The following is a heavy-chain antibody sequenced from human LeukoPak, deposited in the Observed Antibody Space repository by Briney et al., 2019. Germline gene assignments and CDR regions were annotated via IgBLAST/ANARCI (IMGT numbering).Heavy chain of an antibody. CDR2: IYYSGST. CDR1: GGSISSYY. J-gene: IGHJ4*02. Sequence: PSETLSLTCTVSGGSISSYYWSWIRQPPGKGLEWIGYIYYSGSTDYNPSLKSRVTISVDTSKNQFSLRLSSVTAADTAVYYFGTDSLLGGFWSRYPEHYFDYWGQGTLVTVSS. V-gene: IGHV4-59*01. CDR3: GTDSLLGGFWSRYPEHYFDY. D-gene: IGHD3-3*01.